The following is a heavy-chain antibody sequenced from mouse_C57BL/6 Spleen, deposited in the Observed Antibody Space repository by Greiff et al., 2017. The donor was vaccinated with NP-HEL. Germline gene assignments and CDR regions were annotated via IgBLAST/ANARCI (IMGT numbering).Heavy chain of an antibody. CDR2: ISDGGSYT. D-gene: IGHD2-1*01. J-gene: IGHJ1*03. CDR3: ARAGNYGGFYWYFDV. Sequence: EVQLVESGGGLVKPGGSLKLSCAASGFTFSSYAMSWVRQTPEKRLEWVATISDGGSYTYYPDNVKGRFTISRDKAKNNLYLQMSHLKSEDTAMYYCARAGNYGGFYWYFDVWGTGTTVTVSS. CDR1: GFTFSSYA. V-gene: IGHV5-4*01.